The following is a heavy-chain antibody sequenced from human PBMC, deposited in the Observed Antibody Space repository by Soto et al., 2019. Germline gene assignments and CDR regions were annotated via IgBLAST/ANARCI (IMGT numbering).Heavy chain of an antibody. V-gene: IGHV4-34*01. CDR3: ASIAAAGIYYYYYYGMDV. CDR1: GGSFSGYY. Sequence: SETLSLTCAVYGGSFSGYYWSWIRQPPGKGLEWIGEINHSGSTNYNPSLKSRVTISVDTSKNQFSLKLSSVTAADTAVYYCASIAAAGIYYYYYYGMDVWGQGTTVTVSS. D-gene: IGHD6-13*01. J-gene: IGHJ6*02. CDR2: INHSGST.